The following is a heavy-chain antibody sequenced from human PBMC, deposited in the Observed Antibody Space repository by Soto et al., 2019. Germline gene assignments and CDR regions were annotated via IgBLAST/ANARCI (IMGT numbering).Heavy chain of an antibody. D-gene: IGHD2-15*01. J-gene: IGHJ4*02. Sequence: QVQLQESGPGLVKPSQTLSLTCSVSDGSISSGGYYWTWIRQHPGKGLEWIGYIYNSGTTSYNPSLKSRVSISVDTSKKQFSLKLNSVTAADTAVYYCASGYCSGGSCYRYWGQGTLVTVSS. CDR1: DGSISSGGYY. CDR3: ASGYCSGGSCYRY. V-gene: IGHV4-31*03. CDR2: IYNSGTT.